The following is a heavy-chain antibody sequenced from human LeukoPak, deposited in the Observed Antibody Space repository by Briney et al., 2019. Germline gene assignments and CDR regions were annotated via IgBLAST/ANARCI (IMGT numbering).Heavy chain of an antibody. CDR1: GYTLTESS. J-gene: IGHJ4*02. CDR3: ATTMVRGASFDY. Sequence: GASVKVSCKVSGYTLTESSMHWVRQAPGKGLEWMGGFDPEDGETIYAQKFQGRVTMTEDTSTDTAYMELSSLRSEDTAVYYCATTMVRGASFDYWGQGTLVTVSS. D-gene: IGHD3-10*01. CDR2: FDPEDGET. V-gene: IGHV1-24*01.